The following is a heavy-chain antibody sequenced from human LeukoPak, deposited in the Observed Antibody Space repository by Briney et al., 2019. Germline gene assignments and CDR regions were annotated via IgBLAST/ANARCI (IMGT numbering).Heavy chain of an antibody. CDR3: AKSLLTTATGTGRAFDI. CDR2: IIAYNGNT. V-gene: IGHV1-18*01. CDR1: GYTFTSYG. D-gene: IGHD1-1*01. Sequence: ASVKVSCKASGYTFTSYGISWVRQAPGQGLEWMGWIIAYNGNTNYAQKLQGRVTMTTDTSTSTAYMELRSLRAEDSAEYYCAKSLLTTATGTGRAFDIWGQGTMVTVSA. J-gene: IGHJ3*02.